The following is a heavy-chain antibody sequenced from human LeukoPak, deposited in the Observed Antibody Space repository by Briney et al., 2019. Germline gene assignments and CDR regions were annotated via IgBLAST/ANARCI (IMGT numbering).Heavy chain of an antibody. J-gene: IGHJ4*02. V-gene: IGHV3-23*01. Sequence: GGSLRLSCAASGFTFSSYAMSRVRQAPGKGLEWVSAISGSGGSTYYADSVKGRFTISRDNSKNTLYLQMNSLRAEDTAVYYCAKVRRGYSSGYDYWGQGTLVTVSS. CDR3: AKVRRGYSSGYDY. CDR2: ISGSGGST. CDR1: GFTFSSYA. D-gene: IGHD6-19*01.